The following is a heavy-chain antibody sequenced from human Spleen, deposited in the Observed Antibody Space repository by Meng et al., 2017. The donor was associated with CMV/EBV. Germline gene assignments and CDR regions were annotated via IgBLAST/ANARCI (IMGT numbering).Heavy chain of an antibody. CDR3: AREGSNWYHYFDF. Sequence: GESLKISCAASGFTFSSYYMTWVRQAPGKGLVWVSRINSDGSSTSYADSVKGRFTISRDNAKNTLYLQMNSLRAEDTAVFYCAREGSNWYHYFDFWGQGTLVTVSS. D-gene: IGHD6-13*01. J-gene: IGHJ4*02. CDR2: INSDGSST. CDR1: GFTFSSYY. V-gene: IGHV3-74*01.